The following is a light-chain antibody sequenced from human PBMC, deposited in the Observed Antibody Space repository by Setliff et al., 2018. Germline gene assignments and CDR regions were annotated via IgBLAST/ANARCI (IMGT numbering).Light chain of an antibody. V-gene: IGLV2-8*01. CDR1: SSDIGGYKY. CDR2: EVS. CDR3: SSYAGSNGYV. Sequence: QSALTQPPSASGSPGQSVTISCTGTSSDIGGYKYVSWHQQHPGKAPKLIIFEVSKRPSGVPDRFSGSKSGNTASLTVSGLQAEDEADYYCSSYAGSNGYVFGTGTKVTVL. J-gene: IGLJ1*01.